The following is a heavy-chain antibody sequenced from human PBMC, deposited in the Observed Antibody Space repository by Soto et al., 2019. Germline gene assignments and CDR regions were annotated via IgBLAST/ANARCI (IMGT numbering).Heavy chain of an antibody. J-gene: IGHJ5*02. Sequence: PSETLSLTCNVSGGSISNYYWTWIRQSPDKGLEWIGYMYYNGNITYNSSLKSRVPISIDTSKNQFSLTLKSVTAAYTAVYYCASGRNWFDPWGQGVLVTVSS. D-gene: IGHD1-26*01. V-gene: IGHV4-59*01. CDR1: GGSISNYY. CDR2: MYYNGNI. CDR3: ASGRNWFDP.